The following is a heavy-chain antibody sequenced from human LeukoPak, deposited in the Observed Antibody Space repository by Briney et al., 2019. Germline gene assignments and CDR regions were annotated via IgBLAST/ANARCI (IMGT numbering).Heavy chain of an antibody. CDR3: ARYYFGSGNYRTFDR. CDR1: GFILSDFT. CDR2: ISNTGVT. Sequence: GGSLRLSCAASGFILSDFTMNWVRQAPGKGLEWVSTISNTGVTHYADSVKGRFTISRDSAKNSQYLQIYSVRDEDTAVYYCARYYFGSGNYRTFDRWGQGTLVIVSS. D-gene: IGHD3-10*01. V-gene: IGHV3-69-1*01. J-gene: IGHJ4*02.